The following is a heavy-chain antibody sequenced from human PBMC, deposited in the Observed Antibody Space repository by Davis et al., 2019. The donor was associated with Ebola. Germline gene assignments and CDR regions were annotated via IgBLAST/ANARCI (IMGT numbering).Heavy chain of an antibody. CDR3: ARDLGHDYGDYVAGMDV. CDR1: GFTFSSYW. D-gene: IGHD4-17*01. J-gene: IGHJ6*02. V-gene: IGHV3-74*01. Sequence: GESLKISCAASGFTFSSYWMHWVRQAPGKGLVWVSRIKSDGSSTSYADSVKGRFTISRDNSKNTLYLQMNSLRAEDTAVYYCARDLGHDYGDYVAGMDVWGQGTTVTVSS. CDR2: IKSDGSST.